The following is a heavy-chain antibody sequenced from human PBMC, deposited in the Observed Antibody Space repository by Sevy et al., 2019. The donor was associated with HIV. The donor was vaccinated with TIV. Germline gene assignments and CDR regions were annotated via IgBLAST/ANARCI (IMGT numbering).Heavy chain of an antibody. CDR2: IYGTAGVT. CDR3: AVVRYDRSGSFDAFDI. Sequence: GGSLRLSCAASGFTFSSYAMNWVRQAPGKGLESVSTIYGTAGVTYYADSVKGRFTISRDNSKNTLFLQMNSLRADYTAIYYCAVVRYDRSGSFDAFDIWGQGTMVTVSS. CDR1: GFTFSSYA. J-gene: IGHJ3*02. D-gene: IGHD3-22*01. V-gene: IGHV3-23*01.